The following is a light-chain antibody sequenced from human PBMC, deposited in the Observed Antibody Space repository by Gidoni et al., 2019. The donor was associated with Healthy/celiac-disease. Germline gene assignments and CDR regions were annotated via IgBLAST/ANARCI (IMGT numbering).Light chain of an antibody. CDR2: KDS. CDR3: QSTYSSGTQV. V-gene: IGLV3-25*03. CDR1: ALPKQY. J-gene: IGLJ3*02. Sequence: SYELTQPPSVSVSPGQTARITCSGDALPKQYAYWYQQKPGQAPVLVIYKDSERPSGIPERFSGPNSGTTGTLAIRGSQAEDEADYYRQSTYSSGTQVVGGGTKLTVL.